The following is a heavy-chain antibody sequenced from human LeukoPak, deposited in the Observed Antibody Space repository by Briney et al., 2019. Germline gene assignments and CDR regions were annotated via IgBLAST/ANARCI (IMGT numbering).Heavy chain of an antibody. V-gene: IGHV3-69-1*01. Sequence: GGSLRLSCAASGLTFTDAWMSWVRQPPGKGLEWVSYISSSSDIYYADSVKGRFTISRDNAKNSLSLQMNSLRDEDTAVYYCARDWYGSTWTWDGDYWGQGTLVTVSS. D-gene: IGHD6-13*01. CDR2: ISSSSDI. J-gene: IGHJ4*02. CDR3: ARDWYGSTWTWDGDY. CDR1: GLTFTDAW.